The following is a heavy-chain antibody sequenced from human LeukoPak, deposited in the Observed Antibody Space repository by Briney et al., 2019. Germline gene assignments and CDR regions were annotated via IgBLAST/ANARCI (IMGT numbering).Heavy chain of an antibody. D-gene: IGHD6-19*01. J-gene: IGHJ4*02. CDR2: IIPIFGTA. CDR3: ARVGKSESHVWQWLYEYSFDY. Sequence: SVKVSCKASGGTFSSYAISWVRQAPGQGLEWMGGIIPIFGTANYAQKFQGRVTITADESTSTAYMELSSLRSEDTAVYYCARVGKSESHVWQWLYEYSFDYWGQGTLVTVSS. V-gene: IGHV1-69*13. CDR1: GGTFSSYA.